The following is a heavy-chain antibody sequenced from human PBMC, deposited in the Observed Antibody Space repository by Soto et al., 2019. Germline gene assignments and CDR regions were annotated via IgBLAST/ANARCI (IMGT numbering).Heavy chain of an antibody. J-gene: IGHJ3*02. D-gene: IGHD3-22*01. V-gene: IGHV4-39*01. CDR1: GGSISISSYY. CDR3: ARAHYYDGIGYYYAGFFAAFDI. CDR2: IYYRGST. Sequence: QLQLQESGQGLVKPSETLSLTCTVSGGSISISSYYWGWIRQPPGKGLEWIGSIYYRGSTYYHPSLKSRVTIYVDKSRDQFPLKLSSVTAADTALYYCARAHYYDGIGYYYAGFFAAFDIWVQGTMVTVSS.